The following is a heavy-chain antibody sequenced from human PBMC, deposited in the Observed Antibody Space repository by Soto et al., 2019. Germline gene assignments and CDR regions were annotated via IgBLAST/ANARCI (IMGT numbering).Heavy chain of an antibody. CDR3: AKGTGYTSGTNDAFDI. V-gene: IGHV3-48*01. CDR1: GFSFSNYR. J-gene: IGHJ3*02. Sequence: PGGSLRLSCAAAGFSFSNYRMNWVRQAPGKGLEWISYITSDSKTKYYADSVKGRFTISRDNSKNTLYLQMNSLRPEDTAVYYCAKGTGYTSGTNDAFDIWGQGTMVTVSS. D-gene: IGHD5-18*01. CDR2: ITSDSKTK.